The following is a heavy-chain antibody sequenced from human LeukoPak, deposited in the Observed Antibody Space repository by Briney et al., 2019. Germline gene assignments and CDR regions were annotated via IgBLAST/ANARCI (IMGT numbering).Heavy chain of an antibody. V-gene: IGHV4-34*01. D-gene: IGHD5-24*01. CDR3: ARRRGAYNVKYFDY. J-gene: IGHJ4*02. CDR1: GGSFSGYY. CDR2: INHSGST. Sequence: SETLSLTCAVYGGSFSGYYRSWIRQPPGKGLEWIGEINHSGSTNYNPSLKSRVTISVDTSKNQFSLKLSSVTAADTAVYYCARRRGAYNVKYFDYWGQGTLVTVSS.